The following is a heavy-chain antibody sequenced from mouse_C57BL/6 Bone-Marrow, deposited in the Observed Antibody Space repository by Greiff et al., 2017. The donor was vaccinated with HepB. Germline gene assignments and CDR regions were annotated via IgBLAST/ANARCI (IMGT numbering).Heavy chain of an antibody. CDR3: VRRDSHYAMDY. CDR2: IRSKSNNYAT. CDR1: GFSFNTYA. J-gene: IGHJ4*01. Sequence: EVMLVESGGGLVQPKGSLKLSCAASGFSFNTYAMNWVRQAPGKGLEWVARIRSKSNNYATYYADSVKDRFTISRDDSESMLYLQMNNLKTEDTAMYYCVRRDSHYAMDYWGQGTSVTVSS. D-gene: IGHD2-4*01. V-gene: IGHV10-1*01.